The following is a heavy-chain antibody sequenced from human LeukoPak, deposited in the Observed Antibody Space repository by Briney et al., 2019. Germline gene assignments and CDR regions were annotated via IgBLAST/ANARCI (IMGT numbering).Heavy chain of an antibody. V-gene: IGHV3-7*01. CDR2: IKVDGSER. J-gene: IGHJ4*02. D-gene: IGHD1-7*01. Sequence: GGSLRLSCAASGFTFSKTWMSWVRQAPGKGLEWVANIKVDGSERYYVDSVKGRFTISRDNAKNSLYLQMNSLRAEDTAIYYCARDWNYGFDYWGQGTLVTVSS. CDR1: GFTFSKTW. CDR3: ARDWNYGFDY.